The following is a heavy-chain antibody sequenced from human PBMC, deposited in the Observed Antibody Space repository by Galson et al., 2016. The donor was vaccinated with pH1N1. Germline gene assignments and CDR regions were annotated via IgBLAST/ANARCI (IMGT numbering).Heavy chain of an antibody. CDR1: GGIFRSNA. CDR3: ARHPTYYDNTYLDS. V-gene: IGHV1-69*13. J-gene: IGHJ4*02. D-gene: IGHD3-22*01. Sequence: SVKVSCKASGGIFRSNAISWVRQAPGQGLEWMGGILAIFGTAHYAQKFQGRDTITADESASTAFMALNSLTSDDTAVYFCARHPTYYDNTYLDSWGQGTLVTVSS. CDR2: ILAIFGTA.